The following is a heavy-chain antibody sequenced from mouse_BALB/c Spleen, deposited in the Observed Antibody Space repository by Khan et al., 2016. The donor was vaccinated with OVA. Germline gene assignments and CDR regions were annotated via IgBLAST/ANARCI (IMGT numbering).Heavy chain of an antibody. CDR2: IWGGGGT. V-gene: IGHV2-6-4*01. J-gene: IGHJ4*01. D-gene: IGHD2-14*01. CDR1: GFSLSRYN. Sequence: VELVESGPGLVAPSQSLSITCTVSGFSLSRYNIHWVRQPPGKGLDWLGMIWGGGGTDYNSTLKSRLSISKDNSKSQIFLKMNSLQTDDTAMYYCARAYYTYDGDYAMDYWGQGTSVTVSS. CDR3: ARAYYTYDGDYAMDY.